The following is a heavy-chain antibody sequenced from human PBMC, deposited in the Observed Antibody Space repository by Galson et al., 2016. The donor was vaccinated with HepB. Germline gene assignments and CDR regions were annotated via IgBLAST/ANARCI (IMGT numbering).Heavy chain of an antibody. D-gene: IGHD6-19*01. J-gene: IGHJ4*02. CDR3: ARVMGQWLPYF. V-gene: IGHV5-51*01. CDR1: GYTFTDYW. CDR2: THPRESDT. Sequence: QSGAEVKKPGESLTISCETSGYTFTDYWIGWVRQLPGKGLVWMGITHPRESDTRYSPSFPGPVTISADKSISTLYLHWSSLKASDTAMYYCARVMGQWLPYFWGQGTLVTVSS.